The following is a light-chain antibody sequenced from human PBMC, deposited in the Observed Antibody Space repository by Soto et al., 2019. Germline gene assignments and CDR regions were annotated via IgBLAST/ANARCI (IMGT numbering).Light chain of an antibody. CDR1: NSDVGAYNF. CDR3: CSYAGRYV. Sequence: QSALTQPHSVSGSPGQSVTISCTGTNSDVGAYNFVSWYQQHPDTAPKLMIYDVNQRPSGVPDRFSGSKSGNTASLTISGLQAEDEADYYCCSYAGRYVFGTGTKLTVL. J-gene: IGLJ1*01. CDR2: DVN. V-gene: IGLV2-11*01.